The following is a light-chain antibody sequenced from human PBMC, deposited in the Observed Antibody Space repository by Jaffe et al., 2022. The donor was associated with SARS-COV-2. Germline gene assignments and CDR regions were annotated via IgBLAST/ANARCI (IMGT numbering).Light chain of an antibody. Sequence: QSVLTQPPSASGTPGQRVTISCSGTSSNVGRNVVHWYQQLPGTAPKLLIYSNNLRPSGVPDRFSGSKSGTSASLAISGLQSEDEADYYCAAWDDSLNGRVFGGGTKLTVL. V-gene: IGLV1-44*01. CDR2: SNN. CDR1: SSNVGRNV. CDR3: AAWDDSLNGRV. J-gene: IGLJ3*02.